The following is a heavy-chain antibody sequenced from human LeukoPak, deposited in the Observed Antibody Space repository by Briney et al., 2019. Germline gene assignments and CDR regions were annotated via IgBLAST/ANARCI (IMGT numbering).Heavy chain of an antibody. CDR2: INPSGGNT. CDR3: ARDRRISGEPLDY. V-gene: IGHV1-46*01. Sequence: ASVKVSCKASGYTFPSYYMHWVRQAPGQGLEWMGVINPSGGNTNSAQKFQGRVTMTRDTSTSTVYMELSSLRSEDTAVYYCARDRRISGEPLDYWGQGTLVTVSS. J-gene: IGHJ4*02. CDR1: GYTFPSYY. D-gene: IGHD3-10*01.